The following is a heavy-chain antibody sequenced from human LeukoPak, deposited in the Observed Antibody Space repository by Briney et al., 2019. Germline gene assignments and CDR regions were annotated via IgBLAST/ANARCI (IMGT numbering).Heavy chain of an antibody. V-gene: IGHV4-61*02. D-gene: IGHD5-18*01. CDR1: GGSISSGSYD. J-gene: IGHJ6*03. CDR3: ARDYSYGGYYYYMDV. CDR2: MYTSGST. Sequence: PWETLSLTCTVSGGSISSGSYDWGWVRQPGGKGLEWIGRMYTSGSTNYNPSVKSRFTISVDTTKNQFSLKLSSLTAADTAVYYCARDYSYGGYYYYMDVWGKGTTVTVSS.